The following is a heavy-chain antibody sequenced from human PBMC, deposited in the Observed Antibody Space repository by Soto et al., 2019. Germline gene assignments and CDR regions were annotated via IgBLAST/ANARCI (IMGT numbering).Heavy chain of an antibody. CDR2: IYSGGYT. V-gene: IGHV3-53*01. Sequence: EVQLVESGGGLIQPGGSLRLSCAVSGFTVSNNYMSWVRQAPGKGLEGVSVIYSGGYTAYGDSVKGRFTISRDNSKNTLYLKRNGRGAAATAVDYGATQRGGGGYWGQGTLVTVSS. CDR1: GFTVSNNY. J-gene: IGHJ4*02. CDR3: ATQRGGGGY. D-gene: IGHD6-25*01.